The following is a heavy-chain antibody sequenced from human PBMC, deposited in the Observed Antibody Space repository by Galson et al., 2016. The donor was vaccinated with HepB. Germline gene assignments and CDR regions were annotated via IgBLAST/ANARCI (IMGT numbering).Heavy chain of an antibody. CDR1: GYRFSDYA. D-gene: IGHD6-13*01. V-gene: IGHV1-3*01. J-gene: IGHJ4*02. CDR3: ARGFRIAADY. Sequence: SVKVSCKASGYRFSDYAMHWVRQAPGQSLEWMGWIDAGDVNAEYSEKFQGKVTISRDTSATTVSMDLSSLRTEDTAMYYCARGFRIAADYWGQGTQVTVSS. CDR2: IDAGDVNA.